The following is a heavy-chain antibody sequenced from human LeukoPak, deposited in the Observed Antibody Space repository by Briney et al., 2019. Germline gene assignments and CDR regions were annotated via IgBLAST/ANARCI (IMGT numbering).Heavy chain of an antibody. CDR1: GYTFTGYY. CDR2: INPNSGGT. CDR3: AREDIAVAGTSASLDY. Sequence: ASVKVSCKASGYTFTGYYMHWVRQAPGQGLEWMGWINPNSGGTNYAQKFQGWVTMTRDTSISTAYMELSRLRSDDTAVYYCAREDIAVAGTSASLDYWGQGTLVTASS. V-gene: IGHV1-2*04. J-gene: IGHJ4*02. D-gene: IGHD6-19*01.